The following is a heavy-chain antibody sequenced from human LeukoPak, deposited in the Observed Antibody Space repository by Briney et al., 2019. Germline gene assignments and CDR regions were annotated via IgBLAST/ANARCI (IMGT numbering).Heavy chain of an antibody. CDR2: ISTSSSTI. D-gene: IGHD3-3*01. CDR1: GFTFSSYS. CDR3: ARDSITIFRVINY. J-gene: IGHJ4*02. Sequence: PGGSLRLSCAASGFTFSSYSMNWVRQAPGKGLEWISYISTSSSTIYYADSVKGRFTISRDNAKNSLYLQMNSLRPEDTAVYYCARDSITIFRVINYWGQGTLVTVSS. V-gene: IGHV3-48*01.